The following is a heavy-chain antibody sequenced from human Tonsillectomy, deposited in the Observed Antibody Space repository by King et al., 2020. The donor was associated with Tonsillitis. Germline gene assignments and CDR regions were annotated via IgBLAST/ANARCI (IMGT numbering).Heavy chain of an antibody. CDR1: GFTFSSYA. J-gene: IGHJ4*02. Sequence: VQLVESGGGLVQPGGSLRLSCAASGFTFSSYAMSWFRPAPGAGLEWVAAISGSCASTYYTDSLKGRFTISRDNSKNTLYLQMDSLRAEDTAIYYCAKKVDMGLGSFDYWGQGTLVTVSS. D-gene: IGHD5-24*01. V-gene: IGHV3-23*04. CDR2: ISGSCAST. CDR3: AKKVDMGLGSFDY.